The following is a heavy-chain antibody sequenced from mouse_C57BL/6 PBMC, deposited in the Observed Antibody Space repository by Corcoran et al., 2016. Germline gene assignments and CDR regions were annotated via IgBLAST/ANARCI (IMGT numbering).Heavy chain of an antibody. D-gene: IGHD1-1*01. CDR3: ARSEVITTVVSPYFDY. V-gene: IGHV1-52*01. CDR2: IDPSDSET. CDR1: GYTFTSYW. Sequence: QVQLQQPGAELVRPGSSVKLSCKASGYTFTSYWMHWVKQRPIQGLEWIGNIDPSDSETHYNQKFKDKATLTVDKSSSTAYMQLSSLTSEDSAVYYCARSEVITTVVSPYFDYWGQGTTLTVSS. J-gene: IGHJ2*01.